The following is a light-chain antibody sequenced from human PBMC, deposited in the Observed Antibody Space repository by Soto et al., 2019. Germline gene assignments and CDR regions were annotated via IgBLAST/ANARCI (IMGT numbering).Light chain of an antibody. CDR2: AAS. CDR3: QQYGSSPWT. V-gene: IGKV1-27*01. J-gene: IGKJ1*01. Sequence: DIQMTQSPSSLSTSVGDRATITCRASQGISNYLAWYQQKPGKVPKLLIYAASTLQSGVPSRFSGSGSGTDFTLTISRLEPEDFAVYYCQQYGSSPWTFGQGTKVDIK. CDR1: QGISNY.